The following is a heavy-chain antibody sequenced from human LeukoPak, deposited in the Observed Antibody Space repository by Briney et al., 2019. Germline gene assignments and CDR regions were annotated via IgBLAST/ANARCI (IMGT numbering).Heavy chain of an antibody. D-gene: IGHD5-12*01. J-gene: IGHJ3*02. CDR1: GGSISSYY. V-gene: IGHV4-59*01. Sequence: SETLSLTCTVSGGSISSYYWSWIRQPPGKGLEWIGYIYYSGSTNYNPSLESRVTISIDTSKNRFSLKLSSVTAADTAVYYCARDRYSGYDGFGAFDIWGQGTMVTVSS. CDR2: IYYSGST. CDR3: ARDRYSGYDGFGAFDI.